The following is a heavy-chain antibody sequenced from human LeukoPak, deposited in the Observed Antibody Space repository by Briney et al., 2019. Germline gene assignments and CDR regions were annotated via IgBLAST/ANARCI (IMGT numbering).Heavy chain of an antibody. CDR2: ISPNGVIT. CDR1: GFTFSSHG. V-gene: IGHV3-23*01. Sequence: GGSLRLSCAASGFTFSSHGMNWVRQAPGKGLEWVSGISPNGVITYYADSVKGRFTISRDNSKGTVYLQMNSLRAEDTAVYYCAKRGSGWYEDYYYYMDVWGKGTTVTISS. D-gene: IGHD6-19*01. J-gene: IGHJ6*03. CDR3: AKRGSGWYEDYYYYMDV.